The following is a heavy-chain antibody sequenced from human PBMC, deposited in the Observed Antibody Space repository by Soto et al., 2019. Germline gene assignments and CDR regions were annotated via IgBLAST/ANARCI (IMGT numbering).Heavy chain of an antibody. CDR3: ARKGRDTVPLVF. V-gene: IGHV3-23*01. CDR1: GFTFSSYA. D-gene: IGHD1-26*01. Sequence: EVQLLESGGGLVQPGGSLRLSCVASGFTFSSYAMSWVRQAPGKGLEWVSAISGGGDSIYYADSVTVRFAISRGNSKTPLDLQMNSLRAEDTEVYFCARKGRDTVPLVFWGQGTMVTVSS. CDR2: ISGGGDSI. J-gene: IGHJ3*01.